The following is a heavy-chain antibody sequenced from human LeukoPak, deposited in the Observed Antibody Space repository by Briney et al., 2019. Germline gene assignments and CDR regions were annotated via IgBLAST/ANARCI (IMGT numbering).Heavy chain of an antibody. J-gene: IGHJ5*02. CDR2: INPNSGGT. Sequence: GASVNVSCKASGYTFTGYYMHWVRQAPGQGLEWMGWINPNSGGTNYAQKFQGRVTMTRDTSISTAYMELSRLRSDDTAVYYCARVSIPNSIVVVPAAPPQPETAPFDPWGQGTLVTVSS. CDR1: GYTFTGYY. CDR3: ARVSIPNSIVVVPAAPPQPETAPFDP. V-gene: IGHV1-2*02. D-gene: IGHD2-2*01.